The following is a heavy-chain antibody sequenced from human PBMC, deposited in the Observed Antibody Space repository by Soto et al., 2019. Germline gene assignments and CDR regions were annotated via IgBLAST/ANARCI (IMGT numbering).Heavy chain of an antibody. J-gene: IGHJ4*02. V-gene: IGHV1-69*02. Sequence: QVPLVQSGAEVKKPGSSVKVSCKASGGTFSSYTISWVRQAPGQGLEWMGRIIPILGIANYAQKFQGRVTITADKSTSTAYMELSSLRSEDTAVYYCAIVVVVAATPGSSFFDYWGQGTLVTVSS. CDR1: GGTFSSYT. CDR2: IIPILGIA. CDR3: AIVVVVAATPGSSFFDY. D-gene: IGHD2-15*01.